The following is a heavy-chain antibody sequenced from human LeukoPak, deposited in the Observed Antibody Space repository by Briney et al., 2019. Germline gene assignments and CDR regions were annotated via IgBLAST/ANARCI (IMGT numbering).Heavy chain of an antibody. D-gene: IGHD6-13*01. V-gene: IGHV4-59*01. J-gene: IGHJ5*02. CDR1: GGSFSGYY. CDR3: ARLAAAGMSLWFDP. Sequence: SETLSLTCAVYGGSFSGYYWSWIRQPPGKGLEWIGYIYYSGSTNYNPSLKSRVTISVDTSKNQFSLKLSSVTAADTAVYYCARLAAAGMSLWFDPWGQGTLVTVSS. CDR2: IYYSGST.